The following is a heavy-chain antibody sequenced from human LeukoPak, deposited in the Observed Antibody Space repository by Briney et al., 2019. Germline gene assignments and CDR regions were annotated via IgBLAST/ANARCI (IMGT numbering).Heavy chain of an antibody. J-gene: IGHJ6*03. CDR3: ARVPPARYYYYYYMDV. CDR2: IYYSGST. Sequence: PSETLSLTCTVSGGSISSYYWSWIRQPPGKGLEWIGYIYYSGSTNYNPSLKSRVTISVDTSENQFSLKLSSVTAADTAVYYCARVPPARYYYYYYMDVWGKGTTVTVSS. CDR1: GGSISSYY. V-gene: IGHV4-59*01.